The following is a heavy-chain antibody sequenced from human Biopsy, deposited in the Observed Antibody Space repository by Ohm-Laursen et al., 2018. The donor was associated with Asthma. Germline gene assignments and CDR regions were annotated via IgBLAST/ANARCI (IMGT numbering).Heavy chain of an antibody. CDR3: ARQKLVAAEGPFEM. Sequence: SETLSLTCTVSGAYIGTPDYHWSWIRQPPGKGLEWIGNIYKSGQVYYNLSLKSRVTISVDTSKNQFSLQLRSVTAADTAVYHCARQKLVAAEGPFEMWGQGTMVIVSS. CDR2: IYKSGQV. CDR1: GAYIGTPDYH. D-gene: IGHD1-26*01. V-gene: IGHV4-39*01. J-gene: IGHJ3*02.